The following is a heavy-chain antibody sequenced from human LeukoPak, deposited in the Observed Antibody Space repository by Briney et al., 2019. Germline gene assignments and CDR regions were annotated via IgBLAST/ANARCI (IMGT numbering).Heavy chain of an antibody. J-gene: IGHJ5*01. Sequence: SETLSLTYTVSGGSLSGYYWSWIRQSPGRSPEWIEYIHYTGTTNFNPSLKSRVTMSIDTSKNQFSLRLSSVTAADTAMYYCARRRWGEYGSWLDSWGQGILVIVSS. CDR2: IHYTGTT. D-gene: IGHD4-23*01. V-gene: IGHV4-59*01. CDR1: GGSLSGYY. CDR3: ARRRWGEYGSWLDS.